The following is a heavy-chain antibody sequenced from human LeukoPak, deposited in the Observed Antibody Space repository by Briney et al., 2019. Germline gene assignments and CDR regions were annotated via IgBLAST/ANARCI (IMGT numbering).Heavy chain of an antibody. CDR2: ISSSTI. CDR1: GFTFSSYS. CDR3: ARDLSYYDSSGYYY. D-gene: IGHD3-22*01. J-gene: IGHJ4*02. V-gene: IGHV3-48*01. Sequence: GGSLRLSCAASGFTFSSYSMNWVRQAPGKGLEWVSYISSSTIYYADSVKGRFTISRDNAKNSLYLQMNSLRAEDTAVYYCARDLSYYDSSGYYYWGQGTLVTVSS.